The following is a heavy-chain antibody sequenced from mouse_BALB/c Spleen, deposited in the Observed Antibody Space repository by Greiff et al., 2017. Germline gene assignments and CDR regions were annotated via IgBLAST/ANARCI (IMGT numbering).Heavy chain of an antibody. CDR3: ARRAYYYGSSYWYFDV. V-gene: IGHV1-55*01. D-gene: IGHD1-1*01. CDR2: IYPGSGST. CDR1: GYNFTSYW. J-gene: IGHJ1*01. Sequence: VQLQQPGAELVKPGTSVKLSCKASGYNFTSYWINWVKLRPGQGLEWIGDIYPGSGSTNYNEKFKSKATLTVDTSSSTAYMQLSSLASEDSALYYCARRAYYYGSSYWYFDVWGAGTTVTVSS.